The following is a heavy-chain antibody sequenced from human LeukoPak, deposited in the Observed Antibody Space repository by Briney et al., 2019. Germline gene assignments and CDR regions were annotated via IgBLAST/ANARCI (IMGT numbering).Heavy chain of an antibody. CDR2: ISDSGGST. CDR1: GFTFSSHA. V-gene: IGHV3-23*01. Sequence: GGSLRLSCAASGFTFSSHAMTWVRQAPGKGLEWVSGISDSGGSTYHADSVKGRFTISRDNSKSMLYLQMNSLRAEDTAVYYCAKGGYRSSTSCYWYFDYWGQGTLVTVSS. CDR3: AKGGYRSSTSCYWYFDY. J-gene: IGHJ4*02. D-gene: IGHD2-2*03.